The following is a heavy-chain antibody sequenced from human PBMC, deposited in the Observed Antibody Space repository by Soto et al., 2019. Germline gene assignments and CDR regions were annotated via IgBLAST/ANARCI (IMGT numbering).Heavy chain of an antibody. CDR1: GYTFTTYG. CDR3: TREGSAPYYYYGMDA. D-gene: IGHD3-10*01. CDR2: INTHNGNT. J-gene: IGHJ6*02. Sequence: QVQLEQSAPEVKKPGASVKVSCKASGYTFTTYGISWVRQAPGQGLEWLGWINTHNGNTNYAQNLQGRVIMTADTSTSTAYMELRSLRSDATAIYYCTREGSAPYYYYGMDAWGQGTTVTVSS. V-gene: IGHV1-18*01.